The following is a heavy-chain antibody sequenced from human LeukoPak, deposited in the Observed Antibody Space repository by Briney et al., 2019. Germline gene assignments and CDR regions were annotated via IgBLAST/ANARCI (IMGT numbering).Heavy chain of an antibody. V-gene: IGHV5-51*01. D-gene: IGHD3-3*01. J-gene: IGHJ5*02. CDR1: GYTFTNYW. CDR3: ARHPGIFGVVSLRFDP. Sequence: ESLKLSCKGSGYTFTNYWIGWVRQLPGKGLEYMGIIYLGDSDTRYSPSFQGQVTISADKSISTAYLQWSSLKASDTAMYYCARHPGIFGVVSLRFDPWGQGTLVTVSS. CDR2: IYLGDSDT.